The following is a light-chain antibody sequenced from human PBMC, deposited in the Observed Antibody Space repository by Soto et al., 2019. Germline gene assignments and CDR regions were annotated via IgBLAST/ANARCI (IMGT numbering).Light chain of an antibody. Sequence: QSVLTQPPSASGSPGQSVTISCTGTSSDVGGYNYVSWYQQHPGKAPKRMIYEVTKRPSGVPDRFSGSKSGNTASLTVSGLQAEDEADYYCSSYAGANQVFGGGTKLTVL. CDR2: EVT. CDR1: SSDVGGYNY. CDR3: SSYAGANQV. J-gene: IGLJ2*01. V-gene: IGLV2-8*01.